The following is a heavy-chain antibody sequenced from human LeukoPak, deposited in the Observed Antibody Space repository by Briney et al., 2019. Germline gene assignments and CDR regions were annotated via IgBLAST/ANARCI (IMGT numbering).Heavy chain of an antibody. V-gene: IGHV3-64*01. CDR3: AREVISSVGYYDSSGYFTGLDYMDV. Sequence: GGSLRLSCAASGLIFSNYAMHWVRQAPGKGLEFVSSISSNGDTTYYANSVKGRFTISRDNSKNTLYLQMGSLRAEDMAVYYCAREVISSVGYYDSSGYFTGLDYMDVWGKGTTVTVSS. D-gene: IGHD3-22*01. J-gene: IGHJ6*03. CDR2: ISSNGDTT. CDR1: GLIFSNYA.